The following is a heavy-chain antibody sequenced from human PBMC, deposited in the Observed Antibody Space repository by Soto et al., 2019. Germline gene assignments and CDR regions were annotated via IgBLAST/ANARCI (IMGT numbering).Heavy chain of an antibody. CDR2: IIPILGIA. Sequence: SVKVSCKASGGTFSSYTLSWVRQAPGQGLEWMGRIIPILGIANYAQKFQGRVTITADKSTSTAYMELSSLRSEDTAVYYCATRDEIDCSSTSCYEWSWFAPWGQGTLVTVSS. V-gene: IGHV1-69*02. CDR1: GGTFSSYT. CDR3: ATRDEIDCSSTSCYEWSWFAP. J-gene: IGHJ5*02. D-gene: IGHD2-2*01.